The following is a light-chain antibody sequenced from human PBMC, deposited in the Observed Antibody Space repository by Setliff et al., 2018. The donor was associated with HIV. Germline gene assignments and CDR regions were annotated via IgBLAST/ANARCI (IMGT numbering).Light chain of an antibody. CDR3: TSYTGNTRL. CDR1: STDVGGHNY. J-gene: IGLJ1*01. V-gene: IGLV2-14*03. CDR2: DVH. Sequence: QSVLTQPVSVSGSLGQSITISCTGTSTDVGGHNYVSWYQQHPGKAPKLIIFDVHNRPSGISHRFSGSKSGNTASLTIPGLQPEDETDYYCTSYTGNTRLFGTGTKVTVL.